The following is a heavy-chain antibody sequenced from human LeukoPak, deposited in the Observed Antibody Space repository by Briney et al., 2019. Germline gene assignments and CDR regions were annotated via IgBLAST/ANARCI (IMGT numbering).Heavy chain of an antibody. CDR2: IYPDDSDT. D-gene: IGHD3-16*01. Sequence: ESLKISCEASGYNFPIYCIGWVRQMPGKGLEWMAIIYPDDSDTRYSPSFQGHVTISADKSISTAYLQWSSLKASGTAIYYCAKGGGRWKPVDSWGQGTLVIVSS. CDR1: GYNFPIYC. J-gene: IGHJ4*02. CDR3: AKGGGRWKPVDS. V-gene: IGHV5-51*01.